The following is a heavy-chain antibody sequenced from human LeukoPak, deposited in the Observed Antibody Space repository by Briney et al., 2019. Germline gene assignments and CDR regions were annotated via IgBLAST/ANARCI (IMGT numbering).Heavy chain of an antibody. CDR1: GDSISNYY. Sequence: SETLSLTCTVSGDSISNYYWSWIRQPPGKGLEWIGYVYYSGSTNYNPSLKSRVTISVDTSKNQFSLRLSSVTAADTAVYYCARDQKRPGLRFLEWLFRDPTAVGYYYYYMDVWGKGTTVTVSS. V-gene: IGHV4-59*01. J-gene: IGHJ6*03. D-gene: IGHD3-3*01. CDR2: VYYSGST. CDR3: ARDQKRPGLRFLEWLFRDPTAVGYYYYYMDV.